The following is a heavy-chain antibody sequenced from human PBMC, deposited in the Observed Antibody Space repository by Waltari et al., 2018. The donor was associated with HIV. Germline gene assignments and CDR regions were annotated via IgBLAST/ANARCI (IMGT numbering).Heavy chain of an antibody. CDR2: IYYSGST. CDR3: AGPFTFGGVIVPPGAFDI. J-gene: IGHJ3*02. Sequence: QLQLQESGPGLVKPSENLSLTCTVSGGSISSSSYYWGWIRQPPGKGLERIGSIYYSGSTSYNPSLKSRVTISVDTSKNQFSLKLSSVTAADTAVYYCAGPFTFGGVIVPPGAFDIWGQGTMVTVSS. V-gene: IGHV4-39*01. CDR1: GGSISSSSYY. D-gene: IGHD3-16*02.